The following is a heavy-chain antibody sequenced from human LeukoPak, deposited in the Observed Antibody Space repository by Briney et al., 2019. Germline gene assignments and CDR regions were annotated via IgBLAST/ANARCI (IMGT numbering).Heavy chain of an antibody. J-gene: IGHJ4*02. D-gene: IGHD6-6*01. CDR1: GGSVSNYY. Sequence: SETLSLTCSVYGGSVSNYYWSWIRQPPGKGLEWIGYVYYTGITNYNPSIKSRVTMFEDKSKNQFSLRLYSVTVADTAVYYCARHFAYSSSSYFDYWGQGSLVTVSS. V-gene: IGHV4-59*08. CDR3: ARHFAYSSSSYFDY. CDR2: VYYTGIT.